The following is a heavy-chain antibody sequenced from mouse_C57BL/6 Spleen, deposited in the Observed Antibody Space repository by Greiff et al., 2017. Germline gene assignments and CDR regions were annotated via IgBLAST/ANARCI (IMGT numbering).Heavy chain of an antibody. Sequence: QVQLQQSGAELAKPGASVKLSCKASGYTFTCYWMHWVKQRPGQGLEWIGYINPSSGYTKYNQKFKDKATLTADKSSSTAYMQLSSLTYEDSAVYYCARSYGNLYWYFDVWGTGTTVTVSS. V-gene: IGHV1-7*01. J-gene: IGHJ1*03. CDR2: INPSSGYT. CDR1: GYTFTCYW. CDR3: ARSYGNLYWYFDV. D-gene: IGHD2-1*01.